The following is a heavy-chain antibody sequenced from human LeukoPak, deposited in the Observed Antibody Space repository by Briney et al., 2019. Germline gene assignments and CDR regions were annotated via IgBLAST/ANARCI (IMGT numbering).Heavy chain of an antibody. J-gene: IGHJ4*02. V-gene: IGHV4-31*03. CDR3: ATSDIVVVPAAN. CDR1: GGSISSGGYY. D-gene: IGHD2-2*01. CDR2: IYYSGST. Sequence: PSETLSLTCTVSGGSISSGGYYWSWIRQHPGKGLEWIGYIYYSGSTYYNPSLKSRVTISVDTSKNQFSLKLSSVTAADTAVYYCATSDIVVVPAANWGQGTLVTVSS.